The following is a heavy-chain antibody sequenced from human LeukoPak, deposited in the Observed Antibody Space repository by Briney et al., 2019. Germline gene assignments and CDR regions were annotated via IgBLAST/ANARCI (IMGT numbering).Heavy chain of an antibody. CDR3: ARDGANDLFKGGAYFLD. CDR2: ISFDGSSD. J-gene: IGHJ1*01. V-gene: IGHV3-30-3*01. D-gene: IGHD4/OR15-4a*01. Sequence: GGSLRLSCAASGFTFRTNVMLWVGQAPGKGLEWMAGISFDGSSDTYADPVEGRFTISRDNSKNTLYLQMNSLRNDDTAVYYCARDGANDLFKGGAYFLDWGQGALVTVSS. CDR1: GFTFRTNV.